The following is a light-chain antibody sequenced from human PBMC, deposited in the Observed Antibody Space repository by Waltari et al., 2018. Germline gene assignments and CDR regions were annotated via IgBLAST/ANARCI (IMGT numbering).Light chain of an antibody. CDR3: QHYDTSRLT. CDR1: QGVSSSY. Sequence: EIVLTQSPDTLSLSPGERATLSCTASQGVSSSYLAWYQQKPGQAPRLLMYAASRRATGIPDRFSGSGSGTDFTLTISRLEPEDVAVYYCQHYDTSRLTFGGGTKVEIK. J-gene: IGKJ4*01. V-gene: IGKV3-20*01. CDR2: AAS.